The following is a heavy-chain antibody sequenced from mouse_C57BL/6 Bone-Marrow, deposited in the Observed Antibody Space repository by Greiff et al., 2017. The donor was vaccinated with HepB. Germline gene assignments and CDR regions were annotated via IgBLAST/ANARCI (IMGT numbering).Heavy chain of an antibody. CDR2: IYPRSGNT. Sequence: QVQLKQSGAELARPGASVKLSCKASGYTFTSYGISWVKQRTGQGLEWIGEIYPRSGNTYYNEKFKGKATLTADKSSSTAYMELRSLTSEDSAVYFCAKEFPLFITTVVATDCYAMDYWGQGTSVTVSS. J-gene: IGHJ4*01. CDR1: GYTFTSYG. V-gene: IGHV1-81*01. CDR3: AKEFPLFITTVVATDCYAMDY. D-gene: IGHD1-1*01.